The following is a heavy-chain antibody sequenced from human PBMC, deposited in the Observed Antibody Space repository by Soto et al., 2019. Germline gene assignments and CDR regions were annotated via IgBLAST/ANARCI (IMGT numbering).Heavy chain of an antibody. CDR2: INHSGST. J-gene: IGHJ6*04. Sequence: PSETLSLTCAVYGGSFSGYYWSWIRQPPGKGLEWIGEINHSGSTSYNPSLKSRVTISVDTSKNQFSLKLSSVTAADTAVYYCARVVVGITIFGVVISRTKDVWGKGTTVTVSS. D-gene: IGHD3-3*01. CDR3: ARVVVGITIFGVVISRTKDV. CDR1: GGSFSGYY. V-gene: IGHV4-34*01.